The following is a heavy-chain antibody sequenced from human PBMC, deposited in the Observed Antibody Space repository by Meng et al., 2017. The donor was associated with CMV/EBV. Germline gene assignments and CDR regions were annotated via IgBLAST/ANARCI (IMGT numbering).Heavy chain of an antibody. J-gene: IGHJ6*02. D-gene: IGHD6-13*01. Sequence: GGSLRLSCAASGFTFGSYWMHWVRQAPGKGLVWVSRINSDGSSTSYADSVKGRFTISRDNAKNTLYLQMNSLRAEDTAVYYCARDSSSWYSRDYYYYGMDVWGQGTTVTVSS. CDR2: INSDGSST. V-gene: IGHV3-74*01. CDR3: ARDSSSWYSRDYYYYGMDV. CDR1: GFTFGSYW.